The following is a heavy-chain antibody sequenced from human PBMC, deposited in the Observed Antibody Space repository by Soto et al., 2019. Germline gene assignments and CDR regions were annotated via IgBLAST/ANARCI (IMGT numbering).Heavy chain of an antibody. D-gene: IGHD5-12*01. CDR2: ISTYNGDT. Sequence: QVQLVQSGAEVKKPGASVKVSCKASGYTFTRSGISWVRQAPGQGLEWMGWISTYNGDTNYAQTFQGRVTMTTDTSKSTAYMELRSLRSDDTAVYYCATEGVAPYYYYGMDLRGQGTPVTVSS. CDR1: GYTFTRSG. CDR3: ATEGVAPYYYYGMDL. J-gene: IGHJ6*02. V-gene: IGHV1-18*01.